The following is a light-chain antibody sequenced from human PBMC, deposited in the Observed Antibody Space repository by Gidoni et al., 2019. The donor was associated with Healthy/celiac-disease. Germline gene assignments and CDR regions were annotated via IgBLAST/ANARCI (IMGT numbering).Light chain of an antibody. J-gene: IGKJ2*01. Sequence: DIQMTQSPSSLSASVGDRVTITCRASQSISIYLNWYQQKPGKAPKLLIYAASSLQSGVPSRFSVSGSGTDFTLTISILQPEDFATYYCQQSYSTPSSTFXQXTKLEIK. CDR2: AAS. CDR1: QSISIY. V-gene: IGKV1-39*01. CDR3: QQSYSTPSST.